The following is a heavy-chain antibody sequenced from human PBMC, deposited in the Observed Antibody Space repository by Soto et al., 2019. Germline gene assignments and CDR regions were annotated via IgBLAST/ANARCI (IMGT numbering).Heavy chain of an antibody. CDR3: ARTYGSGDYFLPFEY. Sequence: QVQLLQSGAEVKKPGASVKVSCKASGYMFNTYGITWVRQAPGQGLEWMGWISVYNGNIDYAQKFEGRVTMTTDTSTSTAYMELNGLTSDDTAVYYCARTYGSGDYFLPFEYWGQVTPVSVSS. CDR1: GYMFNTYG. J-gene: IGHJ4*02. V-gene: IGHV1-18*01. CDR2: ISVYNGNI. D-gene: IGHD3-10*01.